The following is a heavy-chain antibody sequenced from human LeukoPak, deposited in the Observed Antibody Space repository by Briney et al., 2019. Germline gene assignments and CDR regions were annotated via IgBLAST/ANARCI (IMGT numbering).Heavy chain of an antibody. CDR1: GGSVSSHF. CDR2: IYNSGIT. V-gene: IGHV4-59*02. D-gene: IGHD4/OR15-4a*01. CDR3: ARDHLPAGAPGYYMDV. Sequence: SATLSLTCTVSGGSVSSHFWSWIRQPPGKGLEWIGYIYNSGITNYNPSLKSRVTMSVDTSKNQFSLMLRSVTAADTAVYYCARDHLPAGAPGYYMDVWGKGTTVTVSS. J-gene: IGHJ6*03.